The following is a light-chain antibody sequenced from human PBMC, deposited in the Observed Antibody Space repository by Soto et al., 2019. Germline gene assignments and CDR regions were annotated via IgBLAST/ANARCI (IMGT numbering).Light chain of an antibody. Sequence: EIVLTQSPGTLSLSPGERATLSCRASQRVSSTFLAWYQQKPGQAPRLLIYAEFSRATGIPDRFSGSGSGTGVTLTISRLEPEDVAVYDCHQYGSSLFSVGPGTKVDIK. V-gene: IGKV3-20*01. CDR1: QRVSSTF. J-gene: IGKJ3*01. CDR2: AEF. CDR3: HQYGSSLFS.